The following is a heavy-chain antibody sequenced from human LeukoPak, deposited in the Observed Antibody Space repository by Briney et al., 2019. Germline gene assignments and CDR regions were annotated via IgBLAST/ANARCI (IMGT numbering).Heavy chain of an antibody. CDR3: ARGLSVARWGATRSFAY. J-gene: IGHJ4*02. D-gene: IGHD1-26*01. CDR1: GYTFTSYD. Sequence: ASVKVSCTASGYTFTSYDINCVRQATGQGLVWMGWMNPNSGNTGYAQKFQGRVTMTRNTSISTAYMELSSLRSEDTAVYYCARGLSVARWGATRSFAYWGQGTLVTVSS. V-gene: IGHV1-8*01. CDR2: MNPNSGNT.